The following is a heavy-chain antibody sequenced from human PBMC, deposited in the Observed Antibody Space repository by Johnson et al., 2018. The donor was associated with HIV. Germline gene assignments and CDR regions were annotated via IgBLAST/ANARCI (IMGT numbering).Heavy chain of an antibody. CDR3: AGYSSSWYDAFDI. V-gene: IGHV3-7*01. Sequence: VQLVESGGGLVQPGGSLRLSCAASGFTFSRYWMSWVRQAPGKGLEWVANIKHDGSEKNYVDSVKGRFTISRDNAKNSLYLQMNSLRAEDTAVYYCAGYSSSWYDAFDIWGQGTMVTVS. CDR2: IKHDGSEK. J-gene: IGHJ3*02. D-gene: IGHD6-13*01. CDR1: GFTFSRYW.